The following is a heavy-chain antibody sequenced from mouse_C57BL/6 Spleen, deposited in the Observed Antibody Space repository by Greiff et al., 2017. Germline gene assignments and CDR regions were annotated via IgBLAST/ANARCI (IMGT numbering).Heavy chain of an antibody. CDR2: IDPEDGDT. Sequence: EVQGVESGAELVRPGASVKLSCTASGFNIKDYYMHWVKQRPEQGLEWIGRIDPEDGDTEYAPKFQGKATMTADTSSNTAYLQLSSLTSEDTAVYYCTTSRGIYDGSTGYYYAMDYWGQGTSVTVSS. CDR3: TTSRGIYDGSTGYYYAMDY. CDR1: GFNIKDYY. J-gene: IGHJ4*01. D-gene: IGHD2-3*01. V-gene: IGHV14-1*01.